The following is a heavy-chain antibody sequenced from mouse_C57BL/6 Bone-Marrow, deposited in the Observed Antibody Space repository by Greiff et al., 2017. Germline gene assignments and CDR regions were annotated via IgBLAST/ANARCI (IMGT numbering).Heavy chain of an antibody. CDR1: GYTFTSYW. Sequence: QVQLQQPGAELVKPGASVKLSCKASGYTFTSYWMQWVKQRPGQGLEWIGEIDPSDSYTNYNQKFKGKATLTVDTSSSTAYMQLSSLTSEDAAGYYCARGPITTIVSDWYFDVWGTGTTVTVSS. J-gene: IGHJ1*03. CDR3: ARGPITTIVSDWYFDV. CDR2: IDPSDSYT. V-gene: IGHV1-50*01. D-gene: IGHD1-1*01.